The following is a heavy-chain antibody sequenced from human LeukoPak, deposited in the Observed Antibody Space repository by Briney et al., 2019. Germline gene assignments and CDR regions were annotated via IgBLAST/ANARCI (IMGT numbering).Heavy chain of an antibody. CDR2: INSDGSSA. J-gene: IGHJ2*01. Sequence: GGSLRLSREASEFTLKDYWMHWVRQGPGKGLVWVSRINSDGSSASYADSVKGRFTISRDNAKNTLYLQMNSLRAEDTAVYYCARGSPTPNSRYFDLWGRGTLVTVSS. D-gene: IGHD4-11*01. CDR1: EFTLKDYW. CDR3: ARGSPTPNSRYFDL. V-gene: IGHV3-74*01.